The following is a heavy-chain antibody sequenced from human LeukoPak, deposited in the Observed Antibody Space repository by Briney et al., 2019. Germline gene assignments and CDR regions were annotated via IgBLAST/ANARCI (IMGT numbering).Heavy chain of an antibody. V-gene: IGHV3-11*04. D-gene: IGHD6-13*01. J-gene: IGHJ4*02. Sequence: GGSLRLSCEASGFTFTDYYMAWIRRAPGKGLEWLSYISSSGDFIYYADSVKGRFAISRDNAKNSVYLHMSSLRAEDTAVYYCARLYSSSWTDYWGQGTLVTVSS. CDR3: ARLYSSSWTDY. CDR1: GFTFTDYY. CDR2: ISSSGDFI.